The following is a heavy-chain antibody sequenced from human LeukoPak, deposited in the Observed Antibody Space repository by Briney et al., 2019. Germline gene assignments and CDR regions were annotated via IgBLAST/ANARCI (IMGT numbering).Heavy chain of an antibody. Sequence: SETLSLTCAVYGGSFSGYYWSWIRQPPGKGLEWIGEINHSGSTNYNPSLKSRVTISVDTSKNQFSLKLSSVTAADTAVYYCARRSAAGGDVLRYFDWFGSNWFDPWGQGTLVTVSS. D-gene: IGHD3-9*01. V-gene: IGHV4-34*01. CDR3: ARRSAAGGDVLRYFDWFGSNWFDP. CDR1: GGSFSGYY. J-gene: IGHJ5*02. CDR2: INHSGST.